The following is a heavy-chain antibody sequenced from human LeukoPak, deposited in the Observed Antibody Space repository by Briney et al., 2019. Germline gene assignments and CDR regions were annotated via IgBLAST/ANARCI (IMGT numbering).Heavy chain of an antibody. Sequence: VGSLRLSCAPSGFTFSSYCVHWVRHAPGEGLGWGAVIWYGGSNKYYADSVKGRFTISRDNSKNTLYLQMNSLRAEDTAVYYCARDWYDLLTGYYNDYFDYWGQGTLATVS. J-gene: IGHJ4*02. D-gene: IGHD3-9*01. CDR1: GFTFSSYC. CDR2: IWYGGSNK. CDR3: ARDWYDLLTGYYNDYFDY. V-gene: IGHV3-33*01.